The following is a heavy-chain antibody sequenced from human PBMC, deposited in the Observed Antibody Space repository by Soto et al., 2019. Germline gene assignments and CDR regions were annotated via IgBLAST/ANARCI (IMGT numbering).Heavy chain of an antibody. J-gene: IGHJ4*02. D-gene: IGHD3-22*01. CDR1: GFTFSDYY. V-gene: IGHV3-11*06. CDR3: ARLDKSFSYDSSGSWYPFDY. CDR2: SSNSGTFS. Sequence: GGSLRLSCEGSGFTFSDYYISWIRQAPGKGLEWVSYSSNSGTFSRYADSVKGRFSISRDNTKNLLYLQVNSLRAEDTAVYYCARLDKSFSYDSSGSWYPFDYWGQGTLVTVSS.